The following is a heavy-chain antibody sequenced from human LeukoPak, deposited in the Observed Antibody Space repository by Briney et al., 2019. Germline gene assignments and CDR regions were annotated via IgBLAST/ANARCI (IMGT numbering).Heavy chain of an antibody. J-gene: IGHJ4*02. CDR2: IYYSGST. CDR1: GGSISGSSYY. V-gene: IGHV4-39*06. Sequence: SETLSHTCTVSGGSISGSSYYWGWIRQPPGKGLEWIGSIYYSGSTYYNPSLKSRVTISVDTSNNQFALKLSSVTAADTAVYYCALGDSSGYYYYFDYWGQGTLVTVSS. CDR3: ALGDSSGYYYYFDY. D-gene: IGHD3-22*01.